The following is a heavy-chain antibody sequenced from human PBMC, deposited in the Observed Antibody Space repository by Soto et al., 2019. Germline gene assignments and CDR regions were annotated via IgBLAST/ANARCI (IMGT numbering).Heavy chain of an antibody. Sequence: SVKVSCKASGGTFSIYAISWVRQAPGQGLEWMGGIIPIFGTANYAQKFQGRVTITADESTSTAYMELSSLRSEDTAVYYCARNSEAGVWSDYYYYYGMDVWGQGTTVTVSS. CDR2: IIPIFGTA. D-gene: IGHD6-19*01. J-gene: IGHJ6*02. CDR1: GGTFSIYA. V-gene: IGHV1-69*13. CDR3: ARNSEAGVWSDYYYYYGMDV.